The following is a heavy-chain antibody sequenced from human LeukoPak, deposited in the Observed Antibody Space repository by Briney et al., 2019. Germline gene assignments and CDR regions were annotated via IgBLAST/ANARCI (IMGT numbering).Heavy chain of an antibody. CDR1: GGSIRNYF. D-gene: IGHD3-22*01. J-gene: IGHJ4*02. CDR2: IYTSGST. CDR3: ARESKSYDGSGFYHDY. Sequence: KLSESLSLTCSVSGGSIRNYFWSWIRQPAGKGLEWIGRIYTSGSTDYNPSLRSRVTMSVDTSRKQFSLRLTSMTAADTAVYYCARESKSYDGSGFYHDYWGQGTLVAVSS. V-gene: IGHV4-4*07.